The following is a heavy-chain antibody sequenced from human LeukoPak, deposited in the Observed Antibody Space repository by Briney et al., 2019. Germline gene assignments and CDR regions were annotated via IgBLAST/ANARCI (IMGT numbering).Heavy chain of an antibody. V-gene: IGHV1-69*13. CDR3: ARLLIPIRAGGAFDI. Sequence: SVKVSCKASGGTFSSYAISWVRQAPGQGLEWMGGIIPIFGTANYAQKFQGRVTITADESTSTAYMELSSLRSEDTAVYYCARLLIPIRAGGAFDIWGQGTMVTVSS. D-gene: IGHD2-2*02. CDR2: IIPIFGTA. J-gene: IGHJ3*02. CDR1: GGTFSSYA.